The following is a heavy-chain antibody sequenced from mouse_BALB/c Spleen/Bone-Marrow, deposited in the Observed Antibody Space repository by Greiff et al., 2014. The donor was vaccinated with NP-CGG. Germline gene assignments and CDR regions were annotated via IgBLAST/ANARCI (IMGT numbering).Heavy chain of an antibody. CDR1: GYTFTSYW. J-gene: IGHJ3*01. D-gene: IGHD1-1*01. Sequence: VQLQQSGTVLARPGASVKMSCKASGYTFTSYWVHWVKQRPGQGLEWIGAIYPGNSDTSYNQKFKGKAKLTAVTSTSTAYMELSSLTNEDSAVYYCTRVYYYGSAWFAYWGQGTLVTVSA. CDR2: IYPGNSDT. CDR3: TRVYYYGSAWFAY. V-gene: IGHV1-5*01.